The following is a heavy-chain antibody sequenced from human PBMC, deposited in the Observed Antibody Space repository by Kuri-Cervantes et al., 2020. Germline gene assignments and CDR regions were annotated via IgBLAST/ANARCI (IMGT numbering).Heavy chain of an antibody. Sequence: GGSLRLSCAASGFTFSSYAMHWVRQAPGKGLEWVAVISYDGSNKYYADSVKGRFTISRDNSKNTLYLQMNGLRAEDTAVYYCAKDQSIGCCYGTLRNSLYYGMDVWGQGTTVTVSS. J-gene: IGHJ6*02. CDR2: ISYDGSNK. CDR3: AKDQSIGCCYGTLRNSLYYGMDV. V-gene: IGHV3-30*01. CDR1: GFTFSSYA. D-gene: IGHD2-2*01.